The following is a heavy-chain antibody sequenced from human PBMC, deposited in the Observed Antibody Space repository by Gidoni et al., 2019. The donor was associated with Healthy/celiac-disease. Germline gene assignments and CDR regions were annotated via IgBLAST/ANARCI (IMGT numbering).Heavy chain of an antibody. Sequence: QVQLVESGGGVGQPEKSLRLCCSASGLTFSSYAMHLVRQSSCMGLEWGVVILYDVSNKYYADYVKGRFTISRDNSKNTLYLQMNSLRAEDTALYYCARYSGGYWAFDYWGQGTLVPVSS. CDR2: ILYDVSNK. CDR1: GLTFSSYA. J-gene: IGHJ4*02. D-gene: IGHD1-26*01. CDR3: ARYSGGYWAFDY. V-gene: IGHV3-30*04.